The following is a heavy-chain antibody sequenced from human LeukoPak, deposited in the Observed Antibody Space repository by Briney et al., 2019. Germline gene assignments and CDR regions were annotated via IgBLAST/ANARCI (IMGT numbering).Heavy chain of an antibody. Sequence: SETLSLTCTVSGGSISSSSYYWGWIRQPPGKGLEWIGSIYYSGSTYYNPSLKSRVTISVDTSKNQFSLKLSSVTAADTAVYYCARVFLLRFDPWGQGTLVTVSS. V-gene: IGHV4-39*07. CDR3: ARVFLLRFDP. CDR2: IYYSGST. CDR1: GGSISSSSYY. J-gene: IGHJ5*02. D-gene: IGHD2-15*01.